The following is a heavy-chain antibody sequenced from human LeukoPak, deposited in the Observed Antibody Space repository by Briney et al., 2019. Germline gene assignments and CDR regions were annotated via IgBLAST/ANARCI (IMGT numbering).Heavy chain of an antibody. D-gene: IGHD4-17*01. CDR2: IYYSGST. V-gene: IGHV4-59*01. Sequence: SETLSLTCTVSGGSISSYYWSWIRQPPGKGLEWIGYIYYSGSTNYNPSLKSRVTISVDTSKNQFSLKLSSVTAADTAVYYCARNPPTTTVTTRDDAFDIWGQGTMVTVSS. CDR1: GGSISSYY. CDR3: ARNPPTTTVTTRDDAFDI. J-gene: IGHJ3*02.